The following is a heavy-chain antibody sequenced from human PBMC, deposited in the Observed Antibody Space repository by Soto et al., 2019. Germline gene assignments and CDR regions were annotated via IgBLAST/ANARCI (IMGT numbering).Heavy chain of an antibody. J-gene: IGHJ4*02. D-gene: IGHD6-13*01. CDR1: GGSISSYY. CDR3: AGGEYSSSWYYFDY. V-gene: IGHV4-59*01. CDR2: IYYSGST. Sequence: SETLSLTCTVSGGSISSYYWSWIRQPPGKGLEWIGYIYYSGSTNYNPSLKSRVTISVDTSKNQFSLKLSSVTAADTAVYSCAGGEYSSSWYYFDYWGQGTLVTVSS.